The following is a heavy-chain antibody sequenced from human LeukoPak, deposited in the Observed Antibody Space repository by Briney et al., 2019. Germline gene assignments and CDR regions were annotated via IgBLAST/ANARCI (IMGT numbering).Heavy chain of an antibody. CDR1: RYTLTELS. CDR3: ATARYCSGGSCYHYYMDV. Sequence: ASVKVSCKVARYTLTELSMHWVRQAPGKGLEWMGGFDPEDGETIYAQKFQGRVTMTEDTSTDTAYMELSSLRSEDTAVYYCATARYCSGGSCYHYYMDVWGKGTTVTVSS. J-gene: IGHJ6*03. V-gene: IGHV1-24*01. D-gene: IGHD2-15*01. CDR2: FDPEDGET.